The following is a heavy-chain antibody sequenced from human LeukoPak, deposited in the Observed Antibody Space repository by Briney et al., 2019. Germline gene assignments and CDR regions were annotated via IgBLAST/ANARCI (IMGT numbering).Heavy chain of an antibody. CDR3: AAGDSGNYRDY. V-gene: IGHV7-4-1*02. D-gene: IGHD3-3*01. CDR2: INTNTGNP. Sequence: ASVTVSCKASGYTFTSYAMNWVRQAPGQGLEWMGWINTNTGNPTYAQGFTGRFVFSLDTSVSTAYLQISSLKAEDTAVYYCAAGDSGNYRDYWGQGTLVTVSS. J-gene: IGHJ4*02. CDR1: GYTFTSYA.